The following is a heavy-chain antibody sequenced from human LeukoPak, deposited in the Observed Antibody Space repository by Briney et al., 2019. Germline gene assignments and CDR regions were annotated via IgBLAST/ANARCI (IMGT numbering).Heavy chain of an antibody. CDR2: IMPYNGNT. CDR3: ARLSSYFDY. V-gene: IGHV1-18*01. Sequence: VQVSFKASGYPFTSYGISWVRQAPGQGLGWMGWIMPYNGNTNYSQKLQGRVTITTHTSTSTAYMELRSLTSDDTAVYYCARLSSYFDYWGQGTLVTVSS. CDR1: GYPFTSYG. J-gene: IGHJ4*02. D-gene: IGHD2-2*01.